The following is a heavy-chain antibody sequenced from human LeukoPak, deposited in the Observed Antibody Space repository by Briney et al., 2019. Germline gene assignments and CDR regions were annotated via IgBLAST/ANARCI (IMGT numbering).Heavy chain of an antibody. J-gene: IGHJ4*02. V-gene: IGHV3-74*01. Sequence: PGGSLRLSCAASGFTFSDYWMHWVRQAPGKGLVWVSRVNRDGSSTSYADSVKGRFTISRDNAKNTLSLQMNSLRAEDTAVYYCARSTSSEYDIYHFDYWGQGTLVTVSS. CDR1: GFTFSDYW. CDR2: VNRDGSST. CDR3: ARSTSSEYDIYHFDY. D-gene: IGHD3-9*01.